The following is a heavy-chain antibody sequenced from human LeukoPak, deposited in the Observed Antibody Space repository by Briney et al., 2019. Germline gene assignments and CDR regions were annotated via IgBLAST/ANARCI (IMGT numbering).Heavy chain of an antibody. J-gene: IGHJ4*02. V-gene: IGHV3-7*01. CDR1: GFTFSSHW. Sequence: PGGSLRLSCVASGFTFSSHWMNWVRQAPGKGPEWAANIKQDGSGKYYVDSVKGRFTISRDNAKKSLYLQMNSLRTEDTAMYYCARDSDYIDGVNFDYWGQGTPVTVSS. D-gene: IGHD4-11*01. CDR3: ARDSDYIDGVNFDY. CDR2: IKQDGSGK.